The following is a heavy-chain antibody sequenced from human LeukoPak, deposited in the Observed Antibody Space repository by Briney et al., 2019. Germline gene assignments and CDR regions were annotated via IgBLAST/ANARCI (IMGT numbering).Heavy chain of an antibody. Sequence: GGSLRLSCAASVFTFSSYSMNWVRQAPGKGLEWVSSISSSSSYIYYADSVKGRFTISRDNAKNSLYLQMNSLRAEDTAVYYCARGDIVVVPAVPFDYWGQGTLVTVSS. CDR3: ARGDIVVVPAVPFDY. CDR2: ISSSSSYI. J-gene: IGHJ4*02. CDR1: VFTFSSYS. V-gene: IGHV3-21*01. D-gene: IGHD2-2*01.